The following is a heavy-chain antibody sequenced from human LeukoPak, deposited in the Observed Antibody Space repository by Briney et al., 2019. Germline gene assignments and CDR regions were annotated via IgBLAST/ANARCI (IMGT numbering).Heavy chain of an antibody. CDR2: IIPIFGTA. Sequence: ASAKVSCKASGGTFSSYAISWVRQAPGQGPEWMGGIIPIFGTANHAQKFQGRVTITADESTSTAYMELSSLRSEDTAVYYCAKGEVVTYFDYWGQGTLVTVSS. D-gene: IGHD4-23*01. J-gene: IGHJ4*02. V-gene: IGHV1-69*13. CDR1: GGTFSSYA. CDR3: AKGEVVTYFDY.